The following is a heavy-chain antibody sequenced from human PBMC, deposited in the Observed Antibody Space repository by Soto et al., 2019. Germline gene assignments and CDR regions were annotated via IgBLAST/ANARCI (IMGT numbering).Heavy chain of an antibody. D-gene: IGHD3-3*01. CDR2: ISGNGGYT. CDR3: AKGKENNVFGVDTLFDY. V-gene: IGHV3-23*01. J-gene: IGHJ4*02. Sequence: GGSLRLSCAASGFTFSSYAMTWVRQAPGKGLEWVSTISGNGGYTYYSDSVRGRFTISRDNSKKTLYLQMDSLRADDTAVFYCAKGKENNVFGVDTLFDYWGQGTQVTVSS. CDR1: GFTFSSYA.